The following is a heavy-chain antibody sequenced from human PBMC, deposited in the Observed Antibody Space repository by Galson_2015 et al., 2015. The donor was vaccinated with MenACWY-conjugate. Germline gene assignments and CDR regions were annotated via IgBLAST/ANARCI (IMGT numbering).Heavy chain of an antibody. V-gene: IGHV1-24*01. CDR3: ASVRTGYCHGGTCYGLDV. CDR2: FDTENAET. CDR1: GYTLSKLS. D-gene: IGHD2-15*01. J-gene: IGHJ6*02. Sequence: SCKVSGYTLSKLSMHWVRQAPGKGLEWMGGFDTENAETVYAEKFLGRVTVTEDTSTDTVYMDLSSLRSDDTAIYYCASVRTGYCHGGTCYGLDVWGQGTTVYVSS.